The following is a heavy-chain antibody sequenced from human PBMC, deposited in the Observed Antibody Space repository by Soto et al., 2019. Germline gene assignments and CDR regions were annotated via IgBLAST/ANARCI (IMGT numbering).Heavy chain of an antibody. D-gene: IGHD2-2*01. Sequence: QVQLQESGPGLVKPSQTLSLTCTVSGGSISSGGYYWSWIRQHPGKGLEWIGYIDYSGSAYYNPSLKGRVTRSGDTTKNQFALRLGSASAAATGVYYRARDAGGWYQRLAPWSGPWGQGALVTVSS. CDR3: ARDAGGWYQRLAPWSGP. V-gene: IGHV4-31*03. CDR2: IDYSGSA. CDR1: GGSISSGGYY. J-gene: IGHJ5*02.